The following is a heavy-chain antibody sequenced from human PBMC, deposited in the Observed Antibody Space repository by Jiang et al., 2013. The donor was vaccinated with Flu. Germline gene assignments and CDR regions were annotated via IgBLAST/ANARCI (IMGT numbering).Heavy chain of an antibody. CDR3: ARDKYSYCSGGSCYSRGVFDP. D-gene: IGHD2-15*01. CDR1: GYTFTSYA. V-gene: IGHV7-4-1*02. J-gene: IGHJ5*02. CDR2: INTNTGNP. Sequence: QSGSELKKPGASVKVSCKASGYTFTSYAMNWVRQAPGQGLEWMGWINTNTGNPTYAQGFTGRFVFSLDTSVSTAYLQISSLKAEDTAVYYCARDKYSYCSGGSCYSRGVFDPWGQGTLVTVSS.